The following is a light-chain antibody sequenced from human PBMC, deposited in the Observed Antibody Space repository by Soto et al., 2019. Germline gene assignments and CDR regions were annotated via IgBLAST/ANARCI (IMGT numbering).Light chain of an antibody. Sequence: EIVLTQSPVTLSLSPGERATLYCRASQSVTIKLAWYQQKPGQPPRLLIYDASTRATGTPARFSGSGSGTDFTLSISSLEPEDFAFYFCQHRANWPLTFGGGTKVDIK. CDR1: QSVTIK. CDR3: QHRANWPLT. J-gene: IGKJ4*01. CDR2: DAS. V-gene: IGKV3-11*01.